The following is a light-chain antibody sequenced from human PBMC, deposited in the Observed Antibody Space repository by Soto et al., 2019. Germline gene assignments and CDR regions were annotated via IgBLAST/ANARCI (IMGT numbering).Light chain of an antibody. CDR3: SSYTSSTLV. J-gene: IGLJ2*01. CDR1: SSDVGAYNY. CDR2: DVS. Sequence: QSALTQPASVSGSPGQSITISCTGTSSDVGAYNYVSWYQQHPGTAPKLMIYDVSNRPSGISNRFSGSKSGNTASLTISGLQAEVEADYYCSSYTSSTLVFGGGTKLTVL. V-gene: IGLV2-14*03.